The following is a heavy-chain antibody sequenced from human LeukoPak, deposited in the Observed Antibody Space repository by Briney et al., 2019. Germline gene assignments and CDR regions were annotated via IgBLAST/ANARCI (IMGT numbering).Heavy chain of an antibody. V-gene: IGHV3-21*01. CDR1: GFTFTNYN. CDR2: ITSTTNYM. CDR3: AGSLLPSAFGY. Sequence: GGSLRLSCAASGFTFTNYNMNWVRQAPGKGLEWVSSITSTTNYMDYADSVKGRFTISRDNAKNSLYLQMNSLRADDTAIYYCAGSLLPSAFGYWGQGTRVTVSS. J-gene: IGHJ4*02. D-gene: IGHD2-15*01.